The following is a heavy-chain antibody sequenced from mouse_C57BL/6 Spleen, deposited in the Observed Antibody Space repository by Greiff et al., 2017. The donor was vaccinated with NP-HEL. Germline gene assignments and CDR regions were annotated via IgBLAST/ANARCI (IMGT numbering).Heavy chain of an antibody. Sequence: EVKLQESGPVLVKPGASVKMSCKASGYTFTDYYMNWVKQSHGKSLEWIGVINPYNGGTSYNQKFKGKATLTVDKSSSTAYMELNSLTSEDSAVYYGARSENSNWFAYWGQGTLVTVSA. CDR1: GYTFTDYY. D-gene: IGHD2-5*01. J-gene: IGHJ3*01. CDR2: INPYNGGT. V-gene: IGHV1-19*01. CDR3: ARSENSNWFAY.